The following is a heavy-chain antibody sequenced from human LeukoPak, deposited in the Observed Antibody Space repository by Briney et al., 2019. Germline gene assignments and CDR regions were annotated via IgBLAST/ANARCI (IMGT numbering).Heavy chain of an antibody. CDR2: INPSGGTT. Sequence: ASVKVSCKASGYTFTTFFMHWVRQAPGQELEWMGIINPSGGTTTYAQKFQGRVSLTRDMSTSTVYMELSSLTSEDTAVYYCVRDMVHSGYFEYWGQGTLVTVSS. V-gene: IGHV1-46*01. D-gene: IGHD3-10*01. CDR3: VRDMVHSGYFEY. CDR1: GYTFTTFF. J-gene: IGHJ1*01.